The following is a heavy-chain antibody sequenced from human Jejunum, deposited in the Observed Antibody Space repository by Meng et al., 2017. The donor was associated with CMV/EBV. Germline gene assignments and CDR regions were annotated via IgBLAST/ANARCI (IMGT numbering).Heavy chain of an antibody. D-gene: IGHD3-3*01. V-gene: IGHV3-7*01. CDR1: GFTFSGYW. Sequence: LSCASSGFTFSGYWMTWGRQAPGKGLEWVANIKQDGSEKNYVDSVKGRFTISRDNAKNSLYLQMNSLRAEDTAVYYCARDIIRPDYWGQGTLVTVSS. CDR3: ARDIIRPDY. CDR2: IKQDGSEK. J-gene: IGHJ4*02.